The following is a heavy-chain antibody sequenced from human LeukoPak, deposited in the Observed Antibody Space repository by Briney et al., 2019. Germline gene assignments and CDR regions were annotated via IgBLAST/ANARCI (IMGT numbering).Heavy chain of an antibody. Sequence: GGSLRLSCAASGFTFSSYGMNWVRQAPGKGPEWLSYISRSGATIYYADSAKGRFTISRDNAKNSLYLQMSSLGAEDTAIYYCSRDRGGGDIYFDYWGQGTLVTVSS. D-gene: IGHD2-21*02. CDR3: SRDRGGGDIYFDY. CDR1: GFTFSSYG. CDR2: ISRSGATI. V-gene: IGHV3-48*03. J-gene: IGHJ4*02.